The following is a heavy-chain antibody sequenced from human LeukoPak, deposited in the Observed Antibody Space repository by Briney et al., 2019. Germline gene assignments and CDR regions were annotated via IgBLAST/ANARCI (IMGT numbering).Heavy chain of an antibody. CDR3: ARLRVFRGSGWANYFDY. J-gene: IGHJ4*02. CDR1: GYTFTGYY. Sequence: ASVKVSCKASGYTFTGYYMHWVRQAPGQGLEWMGWINPNSGGTNYAQKFQGRVTMTRDTSISTAYMELSRLRSDDTAVYYCARLRVFRGSGWANYFDYWGQGTLVTVSS. D-gene: IGHD6-19*01. V-gene: IGHV1-2*02. CDR2: INPNSGGT.